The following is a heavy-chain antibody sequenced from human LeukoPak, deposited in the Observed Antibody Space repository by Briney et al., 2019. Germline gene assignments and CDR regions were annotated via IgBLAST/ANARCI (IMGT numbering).Heavy chain of an antibody. V-gene: IGHV4-59*01. CDR2: ISDIGSI. Sequence: YPSETLSLTCTVSGGSTSSYYWSWIRQPPGKGLEWIAYISDIGSINYNPSLKSRVTISLDTSKNQFSLKLSSVTAADTAVYYCARALYYGDYGHWFDPWGQGTLVTVSS. CDR3: ARALYYGDYGHWFDP. CDR1: GGSTSSYY. D-gene: IGHD4-17*01. J-gene: IGHJ5*02.